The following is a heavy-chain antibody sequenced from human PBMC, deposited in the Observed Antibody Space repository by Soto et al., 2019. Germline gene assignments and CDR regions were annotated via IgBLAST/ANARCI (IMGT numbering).Heavy chain of an antibody. CDR3: ARVPFSDSSGYYDY. V-gene: IGHV4-31*03. Sequence: TSETLSLTCTISGGSISSGGYYWSWIRQHPGKGLEWIGYIYYSGSTYYNPSLKSRVTISVDTSKNQFSLKLSSVTAADTAVYYCARVPFSDSSGYYDYWGQGTLVTVSS. J-gene: IGHJ4*02. D-gene: IGHD3-22*01. CDR1: GGSISSGGYY. CDR2: IYYSGST.